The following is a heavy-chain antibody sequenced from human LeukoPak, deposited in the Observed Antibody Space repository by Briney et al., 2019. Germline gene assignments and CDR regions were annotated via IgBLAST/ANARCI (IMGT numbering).Heavy chain of an antibody. CDR3: ARDYVGSSWYYYYYYMDV. CDR1: GFTFSSYS. J-gene: IGHJ6*03. V-gene: IGHV3-21*01. Sequence: PGGSLRLSCAASGFTFSSYSMNWVRQAPGKGLEWVSSISSSSSYIYYADSVKGRFTISRDNAKNSLYLQMNSLRAEDTAVYYCARDYVGSSWYYYYYYMDVWGKGTTVTVSS. CDR2: ISSSSSYI. D-gene: IGHD6-13*01.